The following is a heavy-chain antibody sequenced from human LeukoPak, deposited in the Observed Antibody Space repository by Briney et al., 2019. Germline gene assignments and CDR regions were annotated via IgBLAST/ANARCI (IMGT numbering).Heavy chain of an antibody. D-gene: IGHD2-2*01. CDR1: GFTFSSYG. V-gene: IGHV3-30*03. Sequence: GGSLRLSCAASGFTFSSYGMHWVRQAPGKGLEWVAVISYDGSNKYHADSVKGRFTISRDNSKNTLYLQMNSLRAEDTAVYYCATAFVVVPAANPYDYYYGMDVWGQGTTVTVSS. CDR3: ATAFVVVPAANPYDYYYGMDV. CDR2: ISYDGSNK. J-gene: IGHJ6*02.